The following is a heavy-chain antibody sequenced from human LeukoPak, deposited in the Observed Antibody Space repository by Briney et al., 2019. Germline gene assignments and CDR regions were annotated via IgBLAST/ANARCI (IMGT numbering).Heavy chain of an antibody. CDR3: AKGRMDDPELLDY. CDR2: IRYDGSNK. CDR1: GFTFSSYG. V-gene: IGHV3-30*02. J-gene: IGHJ4*02. D-gene: IGHD1-14*01. Sequence: GGSLRLSCAASGFTFSSYGMHWVRQAPGKGLEWVAFIRYDGSNKYYADSVKGRFTISRDNSKNTLYLQMNSLRAEDTAVYYCAKGRMDDPELLDYWGQGTLVTVSS.